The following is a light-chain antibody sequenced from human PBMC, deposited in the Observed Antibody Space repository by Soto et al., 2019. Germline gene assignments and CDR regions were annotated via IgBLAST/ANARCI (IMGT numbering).Light chain of an antibody. J-gene: IGKJ3*01. CDR3: QQYGRT. CDR1: QSVSSSY. Sequence: EIVLTQSPGTLSLSPGERATLSGRASQSVSSSYLAWYQQKPGQAPRLLIYGASSRATGIPDRFSGSGSGTDFTLTISRLEPEDFAVYYCQQYGRTFGPGTKVDIK. V-gene: IGKV3-20*01. CDR2: GAS.